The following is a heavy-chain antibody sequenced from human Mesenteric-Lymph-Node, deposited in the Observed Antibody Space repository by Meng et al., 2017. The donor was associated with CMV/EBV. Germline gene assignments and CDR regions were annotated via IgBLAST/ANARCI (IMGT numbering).Heavy chain of an antibody. J-gene: IGHJ6*02. CDR1: GCSISGFY. V-gene: IGHV4-59*01. Sequence: SETLSLTCTVSGCSISGFYWSWIRQPPGKALEWIGYIFYSGSTNYNPSLKSRVTISVDTSKNQFSLKLSSVTAADTAVYYCARVPYYDFWSGSSKGYYYYGMDVWGQGTTVTVSS. CDR2: IFYSGST. D-gene: IGHD3-3*01. CDR3: ARVPYYDFWSGSSKGYYYYGMDV.